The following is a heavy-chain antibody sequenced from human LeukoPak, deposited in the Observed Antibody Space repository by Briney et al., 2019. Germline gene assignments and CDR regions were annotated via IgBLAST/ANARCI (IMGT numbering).Heavy chain of an antibody. CDR2: ISAYNGNT. J-gene: IGHJ4*02. V-gene: IGHV1-18*01. D-gene: IGHD3-10*01. CDR1: GYTFTNYG. CDR3: ARDLSSTDHWGTMVTRYFDY. Sequence: ASVKVSCKASGYTFTNYGISWVRQAPGQGLEWMGWISAYNGNTNYAQRLQGRVTMTTDTSTSTAYMELRSLRSDDTAVYYCARDLSSTDHWGTMVTRYFDYWGQGTLVTVSS.